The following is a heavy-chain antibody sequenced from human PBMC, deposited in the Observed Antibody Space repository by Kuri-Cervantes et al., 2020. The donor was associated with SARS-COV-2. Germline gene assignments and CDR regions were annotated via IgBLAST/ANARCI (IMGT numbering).Heavy chain of an antibody. CDR1: GYTFTSYG. Sequence: ASVKVSCKASGYTFTSYGISWVRQAPGQGLEWMGWISAYNGNTNYAQKLQGRVTITADKSTSTAYMELSSLRSEDTAVYYCARDPPEDFPTGYSGYDPKSVDYGMDVWGQGTTVTVSS. CDR2: ISAYNGNT. V-gene: IGHV1-18*01. D-gene: IGHD5-12*01. J-gene: IGHJ6*02. CDR3: ARDPPEDFPTGYSGYDPKSVDYGMDV.